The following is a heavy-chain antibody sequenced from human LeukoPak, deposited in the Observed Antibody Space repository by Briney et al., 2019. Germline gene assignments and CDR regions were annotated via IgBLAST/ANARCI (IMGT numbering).Heavy chain of an antibody. V-gene: IGHV1-18*01. CDR1: GYTFTSCG. D-gene: IGHD7-27*01. CDR3: ARDQLGINYFDY. CDR2: ISAYNGNT. J-gene: IGHJ4*02. Sequence: ASVKVSCKASGYTFTSCGISWVRQAPGQGLEWMGWISAYNGNTNYAQKLQGRVTMTTDTSTSTAYMELRSLRSDDTAVYYCARDQLGINYFDYWGQGTLVTVSS.